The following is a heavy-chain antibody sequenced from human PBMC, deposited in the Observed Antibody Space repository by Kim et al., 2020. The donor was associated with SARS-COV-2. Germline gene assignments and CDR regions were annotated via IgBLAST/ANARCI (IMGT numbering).Heavy chain of an antibody. D-gene: IGHD3-10*01. J-gene: IGHJ4*02. CDR3: TTLHYYGSHTYNY. CDR1: GFTFSNAW. V-gene: IGHV3-15*01. Sequence: GGSLRLSCAASGFTFSNAWMSWVRQAPGKGLEWVGRIKSKTDGGTTDYAAPVKGTFTISRDDSKNTLYLQVKSLKTEDTAVYYCTTLHYYGSHTYNYWGQGTLVTVSS. CDR2: IKSKTDGGTT.